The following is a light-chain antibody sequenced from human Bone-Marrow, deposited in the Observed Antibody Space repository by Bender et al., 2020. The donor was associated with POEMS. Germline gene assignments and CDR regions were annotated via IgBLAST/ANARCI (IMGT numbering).Light chain of an antibody. J-gene: IGLJ1*01. CDR1: SSNIGAGYG. CDR3: QSYDSLSDLCV. V-gene: IGLV1-40*01. Sequence: QSVLTQPPSVSGAPGQKVTISCTGSSSNIGAGYGVVWYQQLPGTAPKLLIYDNSTRPSGVPDRFSGSKSGTSASLAITGLQAEDEADYYCQSYDSLSDLCVFGTGTKVTVL. CDR2: DNS.